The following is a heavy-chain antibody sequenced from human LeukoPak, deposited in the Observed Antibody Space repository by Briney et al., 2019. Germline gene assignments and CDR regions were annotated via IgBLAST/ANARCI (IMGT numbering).Heavy chain of an antibody. CDR2: IYYSGST. D-gene: IGHD6-13*01. CDR1: GGSISSGDYY. CDR3: AREQYSSSFFDY. Sequence: SETLSLTCTVSGGSISSGDYYWSWIRQPPGKGLEWIGYIYYSGSTYYNPSLKSRVTISVDTSKNQFSLKLSSVTAADTAVYYCAREQYSSSFFDYWGQGTLVTVSS. V-gene: IGHV4-30-4*01. J-gene: IGHJ4*02.